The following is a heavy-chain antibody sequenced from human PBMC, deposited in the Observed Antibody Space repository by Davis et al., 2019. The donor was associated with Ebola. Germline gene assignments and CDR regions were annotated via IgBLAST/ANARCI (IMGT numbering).Heavy chain of an antibody. D-gene: IGHD3-22*01. V-gene: IGHV3-33*08. J-gene: IGHJ4*02. CDR1: GFTFSSSW. CDR3: ARTYDSRGFLDY. CDR2: IWDDGSNK. Sequence: GESLKISCAASGFTFSSSWMTWVRQAPGKGLQWVAVIWDDGSNKYYADSVKGRFTISRDNSKNTLYLQMNSLRAEDTALYYCARTYDSRGFLDYWGQGTLVTVSS.